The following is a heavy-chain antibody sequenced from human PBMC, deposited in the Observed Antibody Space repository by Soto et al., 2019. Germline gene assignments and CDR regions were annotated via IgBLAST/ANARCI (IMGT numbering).Heavy chain of an antibody. Sequence: QVQLLQSAVEVKKPGASVKVSCKASGYTFTSYGVSWVRQAPGQGLEWMGWIHVYTGKTNYAQHLQGRVTMTTDTPTSTAYMELRSLRSDDTPIYSCARDPVPASQFDSLDIWVQGTLVTVSS. D-gene: IGHD1-1*01. CDR3: ARDPVPASQFDSLDI. CDR1: GYTFTSYG. V-gene: IGHV1-18*01. CDR2: IHVYTGKT. J-gene: IGHJ3*02.